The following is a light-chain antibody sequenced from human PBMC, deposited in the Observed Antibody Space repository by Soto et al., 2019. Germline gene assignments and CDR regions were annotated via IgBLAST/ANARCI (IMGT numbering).Light chain of an antibody. CDR1: NSDVGNYNL. CDR3: CSYAGPTIHVL. Sequence: QSALAQPASVSGSPGQSITISCTGTNSDVGNYNLASWYQQHPGKAPKLMIYEGIKRPSGVSNRFSGSKSGNTASLTISGLQAEDEADYYCCSYAGPTIHVLFVGGTKLTVL. V-gene: IGLV2-23*01. J-gene: IGLJ2*01. CDR2: EGI.